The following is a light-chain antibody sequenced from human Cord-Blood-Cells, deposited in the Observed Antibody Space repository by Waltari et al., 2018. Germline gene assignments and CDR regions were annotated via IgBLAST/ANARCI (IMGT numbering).Light chain of an antibody. CDR3: SSYTSSSTPYV. V-gene: IGLV2-14*01. Sequence: QSALAQPASVSVSPGQAITLACTVTSSDVGGYNYVPCYQQHPGKAPKLMIYEVSNRPSGVSNRFSGSKSGNTASLTISGLQAEDEADYYCSSYTSSSTPYVFGTGTKVTVL. CDR2: EVS. CDR1: SSDVGGYNY. J-gene: IGLJ1*01.